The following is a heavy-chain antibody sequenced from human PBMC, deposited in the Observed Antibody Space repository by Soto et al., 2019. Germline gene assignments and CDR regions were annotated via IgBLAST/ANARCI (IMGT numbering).Heavy chain of an antibody. Sequence: GGSLRLSCAASGFTFSSYSMNWVRQAPGKGLEWVSSISSSSSYIYYADSVKGRFTISRDNAKNSLYLQMNSLRAEDTAVYYCARDSGLELRLVDYWGQGTLVTVSS. CDR3: ARDSGLELRLVDY. CDR1: GFTFSSYS. CDR2: ISSSSSYI. D-gene: IGHD1-7*01. V-gene: IGHV3-21*01. J-gene: IGHJ4*02.